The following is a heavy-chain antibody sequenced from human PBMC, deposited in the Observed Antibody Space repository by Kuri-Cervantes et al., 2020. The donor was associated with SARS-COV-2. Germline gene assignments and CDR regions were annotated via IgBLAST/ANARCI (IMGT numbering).Heavy chain of an antibody. CDR3: ARALPWGLRGNDAFDI. Sequence: LRPSCTVSGDSISSYYWSWIRQPPGKGLEWFGYIYYSGSTKYNPSLKSRVTISLNTSKNQFSLKLSSVTAAVTAVYSCARALPWGLRGNDAFDIWGQGTMVTVSS. V-gene: IGHV4-59*01. D-gene: IGHD4-17*01. J-gene: IGHJ3*02. CDR1: GDSISSYY. CDR2: IYYSGST.